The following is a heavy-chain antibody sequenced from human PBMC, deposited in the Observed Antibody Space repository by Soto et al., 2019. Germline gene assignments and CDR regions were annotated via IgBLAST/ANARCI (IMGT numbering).Heavy chain of an antibody. J-gene: IGHJ6*02. V-gene: IGHV5-51*01. CDR3: AIWSQQPNYYYYGMDV. D-gene: IGHD6-13*01. CDR1: EYSFTNYW. CDR2: IYPGDSDT. Sequence: KVCCKGAEYSFTNYWSRWVSQMHGKSLEWMGIIYPGDSDTRYSPSFQGQVTISADKSISTAYLQWSSLKASDTAMYFCAIWSQQPNYYYYGMDVWGQGTTVTVSS.